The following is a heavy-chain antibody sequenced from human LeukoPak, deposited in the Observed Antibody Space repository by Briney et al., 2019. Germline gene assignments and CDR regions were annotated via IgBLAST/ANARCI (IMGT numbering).Heavy chain of an antibody. Sequence: PGGSLRLSCAASGFNFDDYAIHWVRHASGKGLEWVSGIDWNSDSLGYADSVKGRFTISRDNAKNSLYLQMNSLTIEDTGMYYCAKSDRGSSWYVYYFQHWGQGTLVTVSP. J-gene: IGHJ1*01. CDR1: GFNFDDYA. CDR2: IDWNSDSL. D-gene: IGHD6-13*01. V-gene: IGHV3-9*01. CDR3: AKSDRGSSWYVYYFQH.